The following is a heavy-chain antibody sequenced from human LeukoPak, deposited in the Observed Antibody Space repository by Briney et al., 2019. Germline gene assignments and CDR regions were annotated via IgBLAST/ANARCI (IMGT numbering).Heavy chain of an antibody. Sequence: VASVKVSCKASGYTFNDYYMQWVRQAPGQGLEWMGWISAYNGNTNYAQKLQGRVTMTTDTSTSTAYMELRSLRSDDTAVYYCARVEPGVVAATGSFDIWGQGTMVTVSS. D-gene: IGHD2-15*01. J-gene: IGHJ3*02. CDR2: ISAYNGNT. CDR3: ARVEPGVVAATGSFDI. CDR1: GYTFNDYY. V-gene: IGHV1-18*04.